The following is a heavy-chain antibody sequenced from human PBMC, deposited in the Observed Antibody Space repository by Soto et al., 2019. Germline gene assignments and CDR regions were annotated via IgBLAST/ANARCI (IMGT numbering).Heavy chain of an antibody. V-gene: IGHV1-69*06. CDR1: GGTFSSYA. Sequence: SVKVSCKASGGTFSSYAISWVRQAPGKGLEXMGXXIXXFXTXXXAXXXQGRVTITADKSTSTAYMELSSLRSEDTAVYYCAMIVVALQYYFDYWGQGTLVTVSS. CDR3: AMIVVALQYYFDY. D-gene: IGHD3-22*01. CDR2: XIXXFXTX. J-gene: IGHJ4*02.